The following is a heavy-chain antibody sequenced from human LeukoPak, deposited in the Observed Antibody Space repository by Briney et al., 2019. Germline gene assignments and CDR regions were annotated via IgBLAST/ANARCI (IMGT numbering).Heavy chain of an antibody. D-gene: IGHD6-6*01. CDR3: ARTLPPPDYSSSPHPLGPLDY. CDR2: ISSGSSYI. CDR1: GFTFSTYS. Sequence: GGSLRLSCAASGFTFSTYSMNWVRQAPGKELEWVSSISSGSSYIYYADSVKGRFTISRDNAKNSLYLQMNSLRAEDTAVYYCARTLPPPDYSSSPHPLGPLDYWGQGTLVTVSS. V-gene: IGHV3-21*01. J-gene: IGHJ4*02.